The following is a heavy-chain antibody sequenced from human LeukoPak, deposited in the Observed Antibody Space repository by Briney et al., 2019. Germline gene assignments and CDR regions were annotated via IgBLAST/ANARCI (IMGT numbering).Heavy chain of an antibody. Sequence: TGESLKISCKGSGYSITSYWIAWVRQMPGKGLEWMGIIYPGDSDTRYSPSFQGQVTISADKSISTAYLQWSSLKASDTAMYYCARHFRSNGDYGPPDYWGQGTLVTVSS. CDR3: ARHFRSNGDYGPPDY. CDR2: IYPGDSDT. V-gene: IGHV5-51*01. CDR1: GYSITSYW. D-gene: IGHD4-17*01. J-gene: IGHJ4*02.